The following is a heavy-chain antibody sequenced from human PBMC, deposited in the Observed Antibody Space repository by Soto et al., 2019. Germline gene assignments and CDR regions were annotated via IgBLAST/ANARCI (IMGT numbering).Heavy chain of an antibody. CDR3: ARSIMITFGGAPEPSFGY. Sequence: LSLTCTVSGGSVSSGSYYWSWIRQPPGKGLEWIGYIYYSGSTNYNPSLKSRVTISVDTSKNQFSLKLSSVTAADTAVYYCARSIMITFGGAPEPSFGYWGQGTLVTVSS. CDR2: IYYSGST. D-gene: IGHD3-16*01. V-gene: IGHV4-61*01. CDR1: GGSVSSGSYY. J-gene: IGHJ4*02.